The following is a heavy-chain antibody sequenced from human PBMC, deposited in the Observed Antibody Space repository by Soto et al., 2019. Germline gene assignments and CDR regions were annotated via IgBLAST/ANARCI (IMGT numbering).Heavy chain of an antibody. CDR2: IIPIFGTA. J-gene: IGHJ4*02. CDR3: ARDQIGPGGNYAFDY. V-gene: IGHV1-69*13. CDR1: GGTFSSYA. D-gene: IGHD4-4*01. Sequence: SVKVSCKASGGTFSSYAISWVRQAPGQGLEWMGGIIPIFGTANYAQKFQGRVTITADESTSTAYMELSSLRSEDTAVYYCARDQIGPGGNYAFDYWGQGTLVTVSS.